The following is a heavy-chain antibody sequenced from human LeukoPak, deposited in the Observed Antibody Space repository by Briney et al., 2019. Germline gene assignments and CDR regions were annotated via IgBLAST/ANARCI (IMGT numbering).Heavy chain of an antibody. J-gene: IGHJ6*02. Sequence: GGSLRLSCAASCAASGYMFSSYSMNWVRQAPGKGLEWVSSISSSSSYIYYADSVEGRFTISRDNAKNSLYLQMNSLRAEDTAVYYCARERGYSGYIHYYYYGMDVWGQGTTVTVSS. CDR1: GYMFSSYS. V-gene: IGHV3-21*01. D-gene: IGHD5-12*01. CDR2: ISSSSSYI. CDR3: ARERGYSGYIHYYYYGMDV.